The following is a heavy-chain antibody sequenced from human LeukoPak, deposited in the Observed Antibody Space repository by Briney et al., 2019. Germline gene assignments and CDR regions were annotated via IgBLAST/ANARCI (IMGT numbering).Heavy chain of an antibody. CDR1: GFTFSNYG. J-gene: IGHJ4*02. Sequence: HPGGSPRLSCAASGFTFSNYGIHWVRQAPGKGLEWVAVISNDGSNKYYVDSVKGRFTISRDNSENTLYLQMNSLRAEDTAVYYCAKETGRWELEWGQGTLVTVSS. V-gene: IGHV3-30*18. CDR2: ISNDGSNK. CDR3: AKETGRWELE. D-gene: IGHD1-26*01.